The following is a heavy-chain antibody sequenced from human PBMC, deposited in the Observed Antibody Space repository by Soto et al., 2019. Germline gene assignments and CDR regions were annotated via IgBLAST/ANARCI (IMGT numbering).Heavy chain of an antibody. CDR2: IIPIFGTA. CDR1: GGTFSSYA. Sequence: VASVKVSCKASGGTFSSYAISWVRQAPGQGLEWMGGIIPIFGTANYAQKFQGRVTITADESTSTAYMELSSLRSEDTAVYYCAREGDSGSYYAGYSYYYGMDVWGQGTTVTVSS. CDR3: AREGDSGSYYAGYSYYYGMDV. D-gene: IGHD1-26*01. V-gene: IGHV1-69*13. J-gene: IGHJ6*02.